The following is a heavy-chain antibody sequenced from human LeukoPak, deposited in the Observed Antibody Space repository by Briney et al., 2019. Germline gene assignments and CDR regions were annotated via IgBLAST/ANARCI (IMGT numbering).Heavy chain of an antibody. CDR3: ARDSKQGYDTSGLYY. CDR2: IYHSGTT. J-gene: IGHJ4*02. Sequence: SIYHSGTTYYNPSLKSRVTISVDTSKNQFSLKLSSVTAADTAVYYCARDSKQGYDTSGLYYWGQGTLVTVSS. D-gene: IGHD3-22*01. V-gene: IGHV4-38-2*02.